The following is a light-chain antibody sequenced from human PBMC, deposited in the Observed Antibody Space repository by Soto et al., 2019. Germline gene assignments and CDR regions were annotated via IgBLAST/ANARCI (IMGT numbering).Light chain of an antibody. V-gene: IGLV4-69*01. CDR3: QSLGTGIQV. J-gene: IGLJ3*02. CDR1: SGYSTYA. CDR2: INYDGTH. Sequence: QPVLTQSPSASASLGASVKLTCTLSSGYSTYAIAWHQQQSEKGPRFLMKINYDGTHSKGDGFFDRFSGSSSGAERHLTISSLQSEVEADYYCQSLGTGIQVFGGGTKLTVL.